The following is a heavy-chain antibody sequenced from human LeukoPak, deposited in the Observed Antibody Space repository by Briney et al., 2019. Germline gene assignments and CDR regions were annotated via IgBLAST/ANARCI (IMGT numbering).Heavy chain of an antibody. J-gene: IGHJ4*02. D-gene: IGHD1-26*01. CDR1: GITFSSYA. CDR3: AKDRSAARVGATPTYYFDY. V-gene: IGHV3-23*01. CDR2: INGSGGST. Sequence: GGSLRLSCAASGITFSSYAMNWVRQAPGEGLEWVSGINGSGGSTYYADSVKGRFTISRDNSKNTLYLQMNSLRAEDTAVYYCAKDRSAARVGATPTYYFDYWGQGTLVTVSS.